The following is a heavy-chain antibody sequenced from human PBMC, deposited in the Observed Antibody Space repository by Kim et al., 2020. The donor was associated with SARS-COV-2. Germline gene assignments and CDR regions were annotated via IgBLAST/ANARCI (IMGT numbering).Heavy chain of an antibody. CDR3: ARLIAAPYYYYGMDV. V-gene: IGHV4-59*13. D-gene: IGHD6-6*01. Sequence: SETLSLTCTVSGGSISSYYWSWIRQPPGKGLEWIGYIYYSGSTNYNPSLKSRVTISVDTSKNQFSLKLSSVPAADTAIYYCARLIAAPYYYYGMDVWGQGTTVTVSS. J-gene: IGHJ6*02. CDR1: GGSISSYY. CDR2: IYYSGST.